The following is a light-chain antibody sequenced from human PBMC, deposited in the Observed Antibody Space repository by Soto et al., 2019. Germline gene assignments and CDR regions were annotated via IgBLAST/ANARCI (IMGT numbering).Light chain of an antibody. V-gene: IGKV3D-20*01. J-gene: IGKJ4*01. CDR1: QIVSTNY. CDR3: QQYGSSPS. Sequence: EIVLTQSPATLSLSPGEIATLYCGASQIVSTNYLAWYQQKPGLAPRLLIYDAYSSATGISDRFSGSGSGTNFILTISKLEPEDFTVYYCQQYGSSPSFGGGTKVDIK. CDR2: DAY.